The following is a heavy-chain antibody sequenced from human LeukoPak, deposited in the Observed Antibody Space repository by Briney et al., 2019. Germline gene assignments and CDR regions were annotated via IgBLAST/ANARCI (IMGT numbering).Heavy chain of an antibody. CDR3: ARGPYDFWSGYYSDY. CDR2: ISSSSSYI. D-gene: IGHD3-3*01. J-gene: IGHJ4*02. CDR1: GFTFSSYG. Sequence: GGSLRLSCAASGFTFSSYGMNWVRQAPGKGLEWVSSISSSSSYIYYADSVKGRFTISRDNAKNSLYLQMNSLRAEDTAVYYCARGPYDFWSGYYSDYWGQGTLVTVSS. V-gene: IGHV3-21*01.